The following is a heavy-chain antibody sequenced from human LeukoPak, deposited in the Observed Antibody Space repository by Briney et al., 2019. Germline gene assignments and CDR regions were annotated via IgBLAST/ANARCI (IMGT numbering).Heavy chain of an antibody. Sequence: SETLSLTCTVSGGSISSYYWSWIRQPPGKGLEWIGYIYYSGSTNYNPSLKSRVTISVDTSKNQFSLKLSSVTAADTAVYYCARQGRDGDYFDYWGQRTLVTVSS. CDR1: GGSISSYY. CDR2: IYYSGST. CDR3: ARQGRDGDYFDY. V-gene: IGHV4-59*08. J-gene: IGHJ4*02. D-gene: IGHD4-17*01.